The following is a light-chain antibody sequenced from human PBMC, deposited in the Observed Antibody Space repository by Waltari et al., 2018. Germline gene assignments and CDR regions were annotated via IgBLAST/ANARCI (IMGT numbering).Light chain of an antibody. CDR2: WAS. J-gene: IGKJ4*01. CDR1: QSVLYSSNNKNY. CDR3: QQYYSTLT. Sequence: DIVLTQSPDSLAVSLGERATINCMSSQSVLYSSNNKNYLAWYQQKPGQPPKLLIYWASTRESGVPDRFSGSGSGTDFTLTISSLQAEDVAVYYCQQYYSTLTFGGGTKVEIK. V-gene: IGKV4-1*01.